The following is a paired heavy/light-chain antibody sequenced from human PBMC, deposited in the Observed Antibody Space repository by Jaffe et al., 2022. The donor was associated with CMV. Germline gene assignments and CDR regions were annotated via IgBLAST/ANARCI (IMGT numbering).Heavy chain of an antibody. CDR1: GFAFDDYS. CDR2: ISAIHSYI. Sequence: EVQLVESGGGLVKPGGSLRLSCTASGFAFDDYSINWVRQAPGKGLEWVSSISAIHSYIYYAASVMGRFTISKDSAKNSVYLQMNSLRVDDTAVYICARLPSSGARGSHRRGDYYLDFWGQGTLVTVSS. J-gene: IGHJ4*02. D-gene: IGHD1-26*01. V-gene: IGHV3-21*02. CDR3: ARLPSSGARGSHRRGDYYLDF.
Light chain of an antibody. V-gene: IGKV3-15*01. J-gene: IGKJ2*01. CDR3: QQYKNWPPPT. CDR1: QSVSSD. CDR2: GAS. Sequence: VVMTQSPATLSVSPGERATLSCRASQSVSSDVAWYQQRPGQAPRLLIYGASTRATGIPPRFSGSGSGTEFTLTIDSLQSEDFAVYYCQQYKNWPPPTFGQGTKLEVK.